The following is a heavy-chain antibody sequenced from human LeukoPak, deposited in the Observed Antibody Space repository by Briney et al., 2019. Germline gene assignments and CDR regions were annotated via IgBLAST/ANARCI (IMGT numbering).Heavy chain of an antibody. V-gene: IGHV1-2*02. CDR1: GYAFTGYY. J-gene: IGHJ5*02. CDR2: INPNSGGT. D-gene: IGHD2-15*01. Sequence: ASVKASCKASGYAFTGYYMHWVRQAPGQGLEWMGWINPNSGGTNYAQKFQGRVTMTRDTSISTAYMELSRLRSDDTAVYYCARAGRISSNWFDPWGQGTLVTVSS. CDR3: ARAGRISSNWFDP.